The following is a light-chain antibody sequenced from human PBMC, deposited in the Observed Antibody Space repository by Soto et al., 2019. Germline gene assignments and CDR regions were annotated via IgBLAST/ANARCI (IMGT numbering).Light chain of an antibody. CDR3: CAYAGSRNLV. V-gene: IGLV2-23*01. CDR1: SSDVGRYDL. CDR2: EGN. Sequence: QLVLTQPASVSGSPGQSITISCTGTSSDVGRYDLVSWYQQHPGKVPKLMVFEGNERPSGVSNRFSGSKSGNTASLTISGLQAEDEADYYCCAYAGSRNLVFGGGTKVTVL. J-gene: IGLJ2*01.